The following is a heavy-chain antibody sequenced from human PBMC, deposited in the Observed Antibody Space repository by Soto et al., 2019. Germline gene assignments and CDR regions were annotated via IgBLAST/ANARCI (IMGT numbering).Heavy chain of an antibody. V-gene: IGHV4-39*01. CDR2: IYYSGST. D-gene: IGHD3-22*01. CDR1: GGSISSSSYY. J-gene: IGHJ3*02. Sequence: SETLSLTCTVSGGSISSSSYYWGWIRQPPGKGLEWIGSIYYSGSTYYNPSLKSRVTISVDTSKNQFSLKLSSVTAADTAVYYCVAYDSSGYDAFDIWGQGTMVS. CDR3: VAYDSSGYDAFDI.